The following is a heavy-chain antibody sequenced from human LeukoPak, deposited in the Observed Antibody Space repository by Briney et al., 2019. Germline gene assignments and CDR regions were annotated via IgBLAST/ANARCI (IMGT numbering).Heavy chain of an antibody. CDR1: GFTFGVYA. CDR2: IRTNSYGGTT. V-gene: IGHV3-49*04. J-gene: IGHJ4*02. Sequence: GGSLRLSCTGSGFTFGVYAMSWVAQAPGKGLEWIGFIRTNSYGGTTEYAASVKGRFTISRNDSQSIAYLQMDSLKTEDTAVYYCTRVLSGGGCIDYWGQGTLVTVSP. D-gene: IGHD3-16*01. CDR3: TRVLSGGGCIDY.